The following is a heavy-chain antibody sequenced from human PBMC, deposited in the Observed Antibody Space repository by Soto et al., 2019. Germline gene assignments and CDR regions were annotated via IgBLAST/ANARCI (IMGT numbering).Heavy chain of an antibody. Sequence: LRLSCAASGFTFRTYAMHWVRQAPGKGLQWVAVISYDGTNKYYTDSVKGRFTISRDNSQNTLYLQMNSLRAEDTALYYCARAHYYDSSGYYSPSGYYFDDWGQVTLVTVSS. CDR1: GFTFRTYA. V-gene: IGHV3-30-3*01. CDR2: ISYDGTNK. CDR3: ARAHYYDSSGYYSPSGYYFDD. J-gene: IGHJ4*02. D-gene: IGHD3-22*01.